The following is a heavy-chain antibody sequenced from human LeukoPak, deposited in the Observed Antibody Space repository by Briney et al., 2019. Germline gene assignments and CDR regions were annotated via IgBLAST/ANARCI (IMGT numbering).Heavy chain of an antibody. CDR3: ARDQYYYDSSAPPLY. D-gene: IGHD3-22*01. CDR2: ISSSGNTI. Sequence: GGSLRLSCAASGFSFSDYYMSCIRQAPGKGLEGVSYISSSGNTIYYADSLKVRFTISRDNAKNPLYLQMNSLRAEDTAVYYCARDQYYYDSSAPPLYWGQGTRVTVSS. CDR1: GFSFSDYY. J-gene: IGHJ4*02. V-gene: IGHV3-11*01.